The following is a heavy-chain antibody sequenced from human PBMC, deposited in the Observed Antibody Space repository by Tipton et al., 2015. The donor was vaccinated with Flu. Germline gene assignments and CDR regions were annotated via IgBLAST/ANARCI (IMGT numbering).Heavy chain of an antibody. D-gene: IGHD2-21*01. V-gene: IGHV3-66*01. CDR1: GFNVTNYY. CDR3: AREVVVSGTPYYFDS. CDR2: ILSGGST. J-gene: IGHJ4*02. Sequence: SLRLSCAGSGFNVTNYYMSWVRQAPGKGLEWVSVILSGGSTYYAGSVKGRFTFSRDISKNILYLQMKSLRVEDTAVYFCAREVVVSGTPYYFDSWGQGTLVTVSS.